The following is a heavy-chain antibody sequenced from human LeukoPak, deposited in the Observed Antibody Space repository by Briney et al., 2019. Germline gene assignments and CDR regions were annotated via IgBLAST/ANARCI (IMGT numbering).Heavy chain of an antibody. J-gene: IGHJ4*02. V-gene: IGHV3-21*01. CDR2: ISSSSSYI. Sequence: PGGSLRLSCAASGFTFSSYAMSWVRQAPGKGLEWVSSISSSSSYIYYADSVKGRFTISRDNAKNSLYLQMNSLRAEDTAVYYCARDPRDGYNYDYWGQGTLVTVSS. D-gene: IGHD5-24*01. CDR3: ARDPRDGYNYDY. CDR1: GFTFSSYA.